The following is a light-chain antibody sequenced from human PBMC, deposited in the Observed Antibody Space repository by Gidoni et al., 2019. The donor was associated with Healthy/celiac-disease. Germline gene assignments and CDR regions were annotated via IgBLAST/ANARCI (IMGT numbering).Light chain of an antibody. CDR1: SSNIGAGYD. CDR2: GNN. Sequence: QSALTQPPSVSVAPGQRVTISCTGSSSNIGAGYDVHWYQQLPGTAPTLLIYGNNNRPSGVPDRFSGSKSGTSASLAVTGLQAEDEADYYCQSYDSSLSGSYVFGTGTKVTVL. J-gene: IGLJ1*01. CDR3: QSYDSSLSGSYV. V-gene: IGLV1-40*01.